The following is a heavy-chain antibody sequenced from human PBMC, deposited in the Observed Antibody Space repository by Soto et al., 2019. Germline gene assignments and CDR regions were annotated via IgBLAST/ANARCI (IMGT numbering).Heavy chain of an antibody. CDR2: ISWDGSKK. CDR1: AFTFSDYG. CDR3: ARDRPVKARSGSLTS. Sequence: GGSLRLSXAASAFTFSDYGMHWVRQAPGKGLEWVALISWDGSKKYYADSVRGRFTISRDNSKNTLFLQMNSLRGEDTAMYFCARDRPVKARSGSLTSWGQGILVTVSS. J-gene: IGHJ5*02. V-gene: IGHV3-30*03.